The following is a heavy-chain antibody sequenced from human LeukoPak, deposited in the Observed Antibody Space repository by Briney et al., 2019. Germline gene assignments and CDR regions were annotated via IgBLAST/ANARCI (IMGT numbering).Heavy chain of an antibody. CDR3: SRGSGWLSVY. J-gene: IGHJ4*02. D-gene: IGHD6-19*01. V-gene: IGHV3-49*03. Sequence: GGSLRLSCTASGFTFGDYLMSWFRQAPGKGLEWIGFISGGTTEYAASVKGRFSISRDDSTSIAYLQMNSLTTEDTAVYYCSRGSGWLSVYWGQGTLVTVSS. CDR1: GFTFGDYL. CDR2: ISGGTT.